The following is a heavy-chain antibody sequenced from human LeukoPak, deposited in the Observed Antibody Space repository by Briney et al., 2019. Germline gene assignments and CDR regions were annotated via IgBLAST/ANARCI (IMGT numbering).Heavy chain of an antibody. CDR3: ARESVVVPAADFDY. D-gene: IGHD2-2*01. Sequence: ASVKVSCKASGYTFTSYGISWVRQAPGQGLEWMGIINPSGGSTSYAQKFQGRVTMTRDTSASTVYMELSSLRSEDTAVYYCARESVVVPAADFDYWGQGTLVTVSS. CDR2: INPSGGST. CDR1: GYTFTSYG. J-gene: IGHJ4*02. V-gene: IGHV1-46*01.